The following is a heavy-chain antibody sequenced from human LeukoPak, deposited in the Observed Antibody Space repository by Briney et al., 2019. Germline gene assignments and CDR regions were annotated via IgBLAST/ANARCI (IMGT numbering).Heavy chain of an antibody. Sequence: SETLSLTCTVSGGSISNYYWSWIRQPAGKGLEWNGRIYYSGSTNYNPSLKSRVTMSVDTSKNQVSLKLSSVTAADTAVYYCARVITPVMGLAAANTFYYYYYMDVWGKGTTVIVSS. CDR1: GGSISNYY. CDR3: ARVITPVMGLAAANTFYYYYYMDV. V-gene: IGHV4-4*07. J-gene: IGHJ6*03. D-gene: IGHD6-13*01. CDR2: IYYSGST.